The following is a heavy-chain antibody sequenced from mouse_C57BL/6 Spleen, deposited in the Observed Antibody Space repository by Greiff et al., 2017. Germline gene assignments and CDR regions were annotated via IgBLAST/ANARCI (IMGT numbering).Heavy chain of an antibody. CDR1: GFSLSTFGMG. J-gene: IGHJ2*01. CDR2: IWWDDDK. D-gene: IGHD3-2*02. V-gene: IGHV8-8*01. CDR3: VRIASDSSGYDY. Sequence: QVTLKESGPGILQPSQTLSLTCSFSGFSLSTFGMGVGWIRQPSGKGLEWLAHIWWDDDKSYNPALKRRLTISKDTSKNQVFLKIANVDTADTATDYSVRIASDSSGYDYWGQGTTVTVSS.